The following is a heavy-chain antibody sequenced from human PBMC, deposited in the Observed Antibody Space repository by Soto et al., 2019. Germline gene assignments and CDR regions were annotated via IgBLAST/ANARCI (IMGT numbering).Heavy chain of an antibody. J-gene: IGHJ5*02. V-gene: IGHV4-59*08. CDR1: GGSISSYY. D-gene: IGHD3-16*02. Sequence: TLSLTCTVSGGSISSYYWSWIRQPPGKGLEWIGYIYYSGSTNYNPSLKSRVTISVDTSKNQFSLKLSSVTAADTAVYYCARLWLGELSELKYTWFAPWGQGPLVTV. CDR3: ARLWLGELSELKYTWFAP. CDR2: IYYSGST.